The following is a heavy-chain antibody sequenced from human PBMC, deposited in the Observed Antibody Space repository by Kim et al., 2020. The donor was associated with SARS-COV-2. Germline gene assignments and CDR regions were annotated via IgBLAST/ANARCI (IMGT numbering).Heavy chain of an antibody. CDR3: ARLRFLEWLDPGPKFDT. CDR2: IYYSGST. V-gene: IGHV4-59*08. CDR1: GGSISSYY. Sequence: SETLSLTCTVSGGSISSYYWSWILQPPGKGLEWIGYIYYSGSTNYNPSLKSRVTISVDTSKNQFSLKLSSVTAADTAVYYCARLRFLEWLDPGPKFDTWGQGTLVTVSS. J-gene: IGHJ5*02. D-gene: IGHD3-3*01.